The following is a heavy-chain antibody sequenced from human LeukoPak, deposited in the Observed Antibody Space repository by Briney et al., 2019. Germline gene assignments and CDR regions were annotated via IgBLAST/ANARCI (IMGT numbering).Heavy chain of an antibody. J-gene: IGHJ4*02. Sequence: SETLSLTCAVSGGSFSTYYWSWIRQPPGKGLEWIGEIDHSGSTNYNPSLKNRVPISVDTSKNQFSLKLSSVTAADTAVYYCARRGYSSSWYAGLYWGQGTLVTVSS. CDR3: ARRGYSSSWYAGLY. CDR2: IDHSGST. CDR1: GGSFSTYY. D-gene: IGHD6-13*01. V-gene: IGHV4-34*01.